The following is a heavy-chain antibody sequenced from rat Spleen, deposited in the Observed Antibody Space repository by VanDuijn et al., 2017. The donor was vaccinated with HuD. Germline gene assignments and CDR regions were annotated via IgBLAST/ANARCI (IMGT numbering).Heavy chain of an antibody. CDR1: GFTFSDDY. V-gene: IGHV5-29*01. J-gene: IGHJ2*01. CDR2: ISNDGSIT. CDR3: TRGYYFDY. Sequence: EVQLVESDGGLVQPGRSLKLSCAASGFTFSDDYMAWVRQAPTKGLEWVATISNDGSITYYRDSVKGRFTISRDNAKSTLYLQMDSLRSEDTATYYCTRGYYFDYWGQGVMVTVSS.